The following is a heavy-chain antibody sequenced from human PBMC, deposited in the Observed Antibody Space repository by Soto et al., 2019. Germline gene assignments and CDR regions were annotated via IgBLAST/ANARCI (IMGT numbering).Heavy chain of an antibody. J-gene: IGHJ2*01. Sequence: PSETLSPTCAVYGGSFSGYYWSWIRQPPGKGLEWIGEINHSGSTNYNPSLKSRVTISVDTSKNQFSLKLSSVTAADTAVYYCARGLGYFDLWAVAPWSPSPQ. CDR3: ARGLGYFDL. V-gene: IGHV4-34*01. CDR2: INHSGST. CDR1: GGSFSGYY.